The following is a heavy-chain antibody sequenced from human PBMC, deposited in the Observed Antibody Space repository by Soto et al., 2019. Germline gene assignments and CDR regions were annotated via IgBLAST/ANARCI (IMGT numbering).Heavy chain of an antibody. Sequence: ASVKVSCKASGYTFTSYAMHWVRQAPGQRLEWMGWINADNGNTKYSQKLQGRVTITRDTSASTAYMELSSLRSEDTAVYYCARDIMAAAPDYWGQGTLVTVSS. CDR2: INADNGNT. CDR1: GYTFTSYA. J-gene: IGHJ4*02. CDR3: ARDIMAAAPDY. V-gene: IGHV1-3*01. D-gene: IGHD6-13*01.